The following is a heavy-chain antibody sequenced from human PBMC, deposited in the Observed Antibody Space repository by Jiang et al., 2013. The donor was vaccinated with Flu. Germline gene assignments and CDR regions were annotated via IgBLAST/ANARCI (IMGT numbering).Heavy chain of an antibody. CDR2: ISGSGGST. CDR3: AKGYAVAGRNYFDY. CDR1: GFTFINYA. D-gene: IGHD6-19*01. J-gene: IGHJ4*02. V-gene: IGHV3-23*01. Sequence: VQLLESGGGLVQPGGSLRLSCAASGFTFINYAMSWVRQAPGKGLEWVSDISGSGGSTYYADSVKGRFTISRDNSKNTLYLQMNSLRAEDTAVYYCAKGYAVAGRNYFDYWGQGTLVTVSS.